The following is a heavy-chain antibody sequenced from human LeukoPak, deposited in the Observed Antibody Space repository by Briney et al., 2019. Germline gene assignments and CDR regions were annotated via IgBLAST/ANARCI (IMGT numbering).Heavy chain of an antibody. CDR2: IYYGGNT. CDR1: GGSISSYY. J-gene: IGHJ1*01. Sequence: PSETLSLTCTVSGGSISSYYWSWIRQPPGKGLEWIGYIYYGGNTKYNPSLKSRVTISVDTSKTQFSLKLPSVTAADTAVYYCARGTTIFGFPPWGQGTLVTVSS. D-gene: IGHD3-3*01. V-gene: IGHV4-59*01. CDR3: ARGTTIFGFPP.